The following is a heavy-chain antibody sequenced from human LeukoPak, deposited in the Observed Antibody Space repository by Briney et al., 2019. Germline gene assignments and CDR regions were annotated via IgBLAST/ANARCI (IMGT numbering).Heavy chain of an antibody. Sequence: ASVKVSCKVFGYSFTSYDINWVRQATGQGLEWMGRMNPNSGNTGYAQKFQGRVTMTRNTSISTAYMELNSLKSEDTAVYYCARFGDPYWYFDLWGRGTLVTVSS. J-gene: IGHJ2*01. V-gene: IGHV1-8*01. CDR3: ARFGDPYWYFDL. CDR1: GYSFTSYD. CDR2: MNPNSGNT. D-gene: IGHD3-10*01.